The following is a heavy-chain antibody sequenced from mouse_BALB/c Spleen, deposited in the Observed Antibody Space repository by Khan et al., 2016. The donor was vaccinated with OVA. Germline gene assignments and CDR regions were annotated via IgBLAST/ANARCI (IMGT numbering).Heavy chain of an antibody. Sequence: VKLEESGPDLVAPSQSLSITCTVSGFSLTSYAIHWVRQPPGKGLEWLVVIWSDGRTTYNSALKSRRSISKDNSKSQAFLKLDSLQTEDTATYYCARHHVPLSMDYWGQGTSVTVSS. CDR1: GFSLTSYA. J-gene: IGHJ4*01. D-gene: IGHD6-1*01. CDR2: IWSDGRT. CDR3: ARHHVPLSMDY. V-gene: IGHV2-6-2*01.